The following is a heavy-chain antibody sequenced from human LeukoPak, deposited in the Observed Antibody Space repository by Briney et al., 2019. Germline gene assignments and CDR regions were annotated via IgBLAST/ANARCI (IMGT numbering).Heavy chain of an antibody. D-gene: IGHD7-27*01. J-gene: IGHJ5*02. CDR1: GYSFTSYW. CDR2: IDPSDSYT. V-gene: IGHV5-10-1*01. Sequence: VSLKISCKGSGYSFTSYWISWVRQMPGKGLEWVGRIDPSDSYTNYSPSFQGHVTISADKSINTAYLQWSSLKASDTAMYYCARLGSNNYFDPWGQGTLVTVSS. CDR3: ARLGSNNYFDP.